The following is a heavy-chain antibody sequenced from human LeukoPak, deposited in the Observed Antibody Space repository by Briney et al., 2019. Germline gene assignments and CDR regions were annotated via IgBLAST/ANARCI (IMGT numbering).Heavy chain of an antibody. CDR2: ISAYNGNT. CDR1: GYTFSSYG. D-gene: IGHD3-10*01. V-gene: IGHV1-18*01. Sequence: RASVKVSCKASGYTFSSYGISWVRQAPGQGLEWMGWISAYNGNTNYAQKLQGRVTMTTDTSTSTAYMELRSLRSDDTAVYYCAREDLGSGSYLGSPPYYWGQGTLVTVSS. J-gene: IGHJ4*02. CDR3: AREDLGSGSYLGSPPYY.